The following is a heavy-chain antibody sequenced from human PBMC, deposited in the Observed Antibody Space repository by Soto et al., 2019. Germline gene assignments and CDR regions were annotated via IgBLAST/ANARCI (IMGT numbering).Heavy chain of an antibody. J-gene: IGHJ5*02. V-gene: IGHV4-34*01. CDR2: INHSGST. Sequence: SETLSLTCAAYGGSFSGYYWSWIRQPPGKGLEWIGEINHSGSTNYNPSLKSRVTISVDTSKNQFSLKLSSVTAADTGVYYCANRSTPNWFDPWGQGTLVTVSS. CDR3: ANRSTPNWFDP. D-gene: IGHD2-15*01. CDR1: GGSFSGYY.